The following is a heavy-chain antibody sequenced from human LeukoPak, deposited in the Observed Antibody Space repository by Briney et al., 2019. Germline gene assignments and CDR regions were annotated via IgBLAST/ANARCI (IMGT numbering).Heavy chain of an antibody. V-gene: IGHV1-18*01. Sequence: GASVKVSCKASGYTFTSYGISWVRQAPGQGLEWMGWISAYNGNTNYAQKLQGRVTMTTDTSTSTAYMELRSLTSDDTAVYYSARDQGWCSGGSCYGVYWGQGTLVTVSS. CDR2: ISAYNGNT. CDR3: ARDQGWCSGGSCYGVY. J-gene: IGHJ4*02. D-gene: IGHD2-15*01. CDR1: GYTFTSYG.